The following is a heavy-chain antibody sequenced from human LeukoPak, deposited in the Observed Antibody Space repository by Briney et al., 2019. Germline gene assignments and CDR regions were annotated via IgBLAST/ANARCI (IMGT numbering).Heavy chain of an antibody. Sequence: GGSLRLSCAACGFTFDDYGMTWVRQIAGEGLQWVAGINWRGDEAGYGDSVKGRFTVSRDNAKNSVYLQMNSLRVEDTALYKCVTCQVADGSNQYYLDLWGQGTLVTVSS. D-gene: IGHD5-12*01. J-gene: IGHJ4*02. CDR1: GFTFDDYG. CDR2: INWRGDEA. V-gene: IGHV3-20*01. CDR3: VTCQVADGSNQYYLDL.